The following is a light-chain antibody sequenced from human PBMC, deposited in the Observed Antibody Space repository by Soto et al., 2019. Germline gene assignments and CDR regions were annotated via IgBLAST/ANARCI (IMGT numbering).Light chain of an antibody. CDR1: RSVSTY. V-gene: IGKV3-11*01. Sequence: EIVLTQSPATLSLSPGERATLSCRASRSVSTYLAWYQQKPGQAPRLLIYYASRRAAGIPARFSGGGSGTDFTLSISSLEAEDFAVYYCQQRSDWPPDLTFGGGTKVEL. J-gene: IGKJ4*01. CDR3: QQRSDWPPDLT. CDR2: YAS.